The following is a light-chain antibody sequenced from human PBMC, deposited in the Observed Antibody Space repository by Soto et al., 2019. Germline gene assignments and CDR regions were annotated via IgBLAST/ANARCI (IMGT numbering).Light chain of an antibody. CDR1: QSISSW. J-gene: IGKJ1*01. Sequence: DIQMTQSPSTLSASVRDRVTITCRASQSISSWLAWYQQKPGTPPNLLIYKASTLQSGVPSRFSGSGSGTEFTLTISSLQPDDSATYYCQQYNDNWTFGQGTKVEIK. CDR2: KAS. CDR3: QQYNDNWT. V-gene: IGKV1-5*03.